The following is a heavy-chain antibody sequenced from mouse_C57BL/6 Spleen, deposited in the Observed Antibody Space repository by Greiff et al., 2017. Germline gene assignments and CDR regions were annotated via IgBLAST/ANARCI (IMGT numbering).Heavy chain of an antibody. Sequence: QVQLKQPGAELVKPGASVKLSCKASGCTFTSYWMQWVKQRPGQGLEWIGEIDPSDSYTNYNQKFKGKATLTVDTSSSTAYMQLSSLTSEDSAVYYCATRQLRLREFAYWGQGTLVTVSA. CDR3: ATRQLRLREFAY. CDR2: IDPSDSYT. V-gene: IGHV1-50*01. D-gene: IGHD3-2*02. J-gene: IGHJ3*01. CDR1: GCTFTSYW.